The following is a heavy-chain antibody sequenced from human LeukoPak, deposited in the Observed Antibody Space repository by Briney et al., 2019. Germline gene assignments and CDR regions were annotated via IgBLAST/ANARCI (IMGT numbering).Heavy chain of an antibody. J-gene: IGHJ5*02. CDR3: ARESAGGNSGRDWFDP. V-gene: IGHV4-61*02. Sequence: SETLSLTCTVSGGSISSGSYYWSWIRQPAGKGLEWIGRIYTSGSTNYNPSLKSRVTISVDTSRNQFSLKLSSVTAADTAVYYCARESAGGNSGRDWFDPWGQGTLVTVSS. CDR1: GGSISSGSYY. CDR2: IYTSGST. D-gene: IGHD4-23*01.